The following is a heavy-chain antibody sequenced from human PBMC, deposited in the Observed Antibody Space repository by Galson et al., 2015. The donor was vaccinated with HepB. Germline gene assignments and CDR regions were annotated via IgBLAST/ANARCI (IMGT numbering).Heavy chain of an antibody. J-gene: IGHJ4*02. CDR3: AREYNWNDGYFDY. V-gene: IGHV1-2*04. D-gene: IGHD1-1*01. CDR2: INPNSGGT. CDR1: GYTFTGYY. Sequence: SVKVSCKASGYTFTGYYMHWVRQAPGQGLEWMGWINPNSGGTNYAQKFQGWVTMTRDTSISTAYMELSRLRSDDTAVYYCAREYNWNDGYFDYWGQGTLVTVSS.